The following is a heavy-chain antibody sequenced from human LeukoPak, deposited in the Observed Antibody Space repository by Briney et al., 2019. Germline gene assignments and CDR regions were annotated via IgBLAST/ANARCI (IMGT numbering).Heavy chain of an antibody. Sequence: PSETLSLTCTVSGDSITSSGFYWGWIRQPPGKGLEWIGNVYYSWATYYNPSLKSRVTMSVDTSKNQFSLKLSSVTAADTAVYYCARLDYNFGTNWGQGALVTVSP. J-gene: IGHJ4*02. CDR2: VYYSWAT. CDR1: GDSITSSGFY. CDR3: ARLDYNFGTN. V-gene: IGHV4-39*01. D-gene: IGHD1-1*01.